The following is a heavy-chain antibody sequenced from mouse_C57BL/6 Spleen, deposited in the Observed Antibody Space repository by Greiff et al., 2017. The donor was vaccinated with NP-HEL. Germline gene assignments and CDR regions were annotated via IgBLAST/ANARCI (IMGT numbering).Heavy chain of an antibody. CDR1: GYTFTDYN. CDR3: ARRTGSRFAY. CDR2: INPNNGGT. J-gene: IGHJ3*01. V-gene: IGHV1-18*01. Sequence: EVQLQQSGPELVKPGASVKIPCKASGYTFTDYNMDWVKQSHGKSLEWIGDINPNNGGTIYNQKFKGKATLTVDKSSSTAYMELRSLTSEDTAVYYCARRTGSRFAYWGQGTLVTVSA. D-gene: IGHD1-1*01.